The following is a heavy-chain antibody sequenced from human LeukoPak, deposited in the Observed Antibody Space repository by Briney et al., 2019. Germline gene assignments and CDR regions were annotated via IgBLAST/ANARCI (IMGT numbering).Heavy chain of an antibody. CDR2: IHYSGNT. CDR3: ARENNDYGGKKAFDY. CDR1: GGSSRSGDYF. Sequence: SETLSLTCAVSGGSSRSGDYFWSWIRQPPGKGLEWIGHIHYSGNTYYNPSLKSRVSISVDKSKNQFSLKLSSVTAADTAVYYCARENNDYGGKKAFDYWGQGTLVTVSS. V-gene: IGHV4-30-4*01. J-gene: IGHJ4*02. D-gene: IGHD4-23*01.